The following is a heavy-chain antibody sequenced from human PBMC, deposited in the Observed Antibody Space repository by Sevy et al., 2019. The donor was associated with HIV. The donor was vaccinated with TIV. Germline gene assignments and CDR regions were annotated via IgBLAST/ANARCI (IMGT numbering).Heavy chain of an antibody. CDR2: ISSSSSTI. Sequence: GSLRLSCAASGFTFSSYSMNWVRQAPGMGLECVSYISSSSSTIYYADSVKGRFTISRDNAKNSLYLQMNSLRDEDTAVYYCARDPYSCSNPSSFDYWGQGTLVTVSS. CDR3: ARDPYSCSNPSSFDY. D-gene: IGHD6-6*01. J-gene: IGHJ4*02. CDR1: GFTFSSYS. V-gene: IGHV3-48*02.